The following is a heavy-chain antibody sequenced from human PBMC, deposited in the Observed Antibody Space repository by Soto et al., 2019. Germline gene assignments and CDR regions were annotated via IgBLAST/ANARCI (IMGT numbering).Heavy chain of an antibody. CDR1: GFTFTTYW. CDR2: IKKDGGEK. D-gene: IGHD3-16*02. Sequence: PGGSLRLSCAASGFTFTTYWMSWVRQAPGKGLEWVANIKKDGGEKFYVDSVRGRFTISRDNARNSVSLQMNSLGAEDTAVYFCARESRPPIAVFDYWGQGVLVTVSS. J-gene: IGHJ4*02. V-gene: IGHV3-7*03. CDR3: ARESRPPIAVFDY.